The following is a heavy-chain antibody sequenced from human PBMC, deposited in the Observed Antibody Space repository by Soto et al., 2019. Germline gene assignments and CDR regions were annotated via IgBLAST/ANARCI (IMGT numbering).Heavy chain of an antibody. CDR2: IYYSGST. Sequence: SETLSLTCTVSGGSISSGGYYWSWIRQHPGKGLEWIGYIYYSGSTYYNPSLKSRVTISVDTSKNQFSLKLSSVTAADTAVYYCATQTGFTNWFDPWGQGTLVTVSS. CDR1: GGSISSGGYY. J-gene: IGHJ5*02. CDR3: ATQTGFTNWFDP. V-gene: IGHV4-31*03. D-gene: IGHD1-1*01.